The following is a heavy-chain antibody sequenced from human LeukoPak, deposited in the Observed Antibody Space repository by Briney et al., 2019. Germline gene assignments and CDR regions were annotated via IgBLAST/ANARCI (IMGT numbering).Heavy chain of an antibody. Sequence: GGSLRLSCAASGFTFSGYTMSWVRQAPGKGLEWVGFIRSKAYGGTTEYAASVKGRFTISRDDSKSIAYLQMNSLKTEDTAVYYCTRGARFIPAARIYFDYWGQGTLVTVSS. J-gene: IGHJ4*02. CDR2: IRSKAYGGTT. CDR3: TRGARFIPAARIYFDY. D-gene: IGHD2-2*01. V-gene: IGHV3-49*04. CDR1: GFTFSGYT.